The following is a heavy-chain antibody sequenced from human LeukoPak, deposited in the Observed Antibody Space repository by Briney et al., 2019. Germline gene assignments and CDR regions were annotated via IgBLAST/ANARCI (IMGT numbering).Heavy chain of an antibody. CDR1: GYTFTGYY. CDR2: INPNSGGT. J-gene: IGHJ4*02. Sequence: ASVKVSCKASGYTFTGYYMHWVRQAPGQGLEWMGWINPNSGGTNYAQKFQGRVTMTRDTSISTAYMELSRLRSDDTAVYYCARAPTDSSGYLVGYWGQGTLVTVSS. D-gene: IGHD3-22*01. V-gene: IGHV1-2*02. CDR3: ARAPTDSSGYLVGY.